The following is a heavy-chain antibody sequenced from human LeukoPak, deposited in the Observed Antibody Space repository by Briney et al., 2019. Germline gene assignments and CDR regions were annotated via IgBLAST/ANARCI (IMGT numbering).Heavy chain of an antibody. CDR3: AREPGYSSSWYRFPYYFDY. D-gene: IGHD6-13*01. CDR2: INHSGST. Sequence: SETLSLTCAVYGGSFSGYYWSWIRQPPGKGLEWIGEINHSGSTNYNPSLKSRVTISVDTSKNQFSLKLSSVTAADTAVYYCAREPGYSSSWYRFPYYFDYWGQGTLVTVSS. J-gene: IGHJ4*02. V-gene: IGHV4-34*01. CDR1: GGSFSGYY.